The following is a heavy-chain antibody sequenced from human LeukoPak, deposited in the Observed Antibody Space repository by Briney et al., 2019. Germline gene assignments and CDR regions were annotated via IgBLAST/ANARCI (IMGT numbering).Heavy chain of an antibody. CDR3: AILSVGEEAY. Sequence: PSETLSLTCAVSGGSINTYYWSWLRQPPGKGLEWFGYIYYSGSTNYNPSLKSRVTISIDTSKNQFSLKLSSVTPADTAMYYCAILSVGEEAYWGQGILVTVSS. V-gene: IGHV4-59*01. J-gene: IGHJ4*02. CDR2: IYYSGST. D-gene: IGHD2-21*01. CDR1: GGSINTYY.